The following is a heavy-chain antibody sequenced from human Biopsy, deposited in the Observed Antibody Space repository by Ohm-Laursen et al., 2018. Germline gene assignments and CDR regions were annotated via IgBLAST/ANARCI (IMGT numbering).Heavy chain of an antibody. Sequence: GTLSLTCSVSGGSTNDYFWSWIRQPAGETLEWIGRIYSSGGSSYNPSLKGRISMSMDTSNNQFPLTLTSVTAADTAVYYCARTPGKAVAGRFLDLWGRGTLVTVSS. CDR2: IYSSGGS. CDR1: GGSTNDYF. CDR3: ARTPGKAVAGRFLDL. V-gene: IGHV4-4*07. D-gene: IGHD6-19*01. J-gene: IGHJ2*01.